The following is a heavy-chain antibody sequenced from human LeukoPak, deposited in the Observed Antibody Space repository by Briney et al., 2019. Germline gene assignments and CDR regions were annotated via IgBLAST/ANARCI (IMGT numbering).Heavy chain of an antibody. V-gene: IGHV3-23*01. Sequence: GSLRLSCAASGFTFSSYAMSWVRQAPGKGLEWVSAISGSGGSTYYADSVKGRFTISRDNSKNTLYLQMNSLRAEDTAVYYCAKDRDRPYSSSWYSDYWGQGTLVTVSS. D-gene: IGHD6-13*01. CDR2: ISGSGGST. CDR1: GFTFSSYA. J-gene: IGHJ4*02. CDR3: AKDRDRPYSSSWYSDY.